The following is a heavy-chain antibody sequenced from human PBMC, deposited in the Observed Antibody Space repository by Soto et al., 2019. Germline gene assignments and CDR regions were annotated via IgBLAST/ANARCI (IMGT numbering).Heavy chain of an antibody. CDR1: GGTFSSYT. D-gene: IGHD2-2*01. V-gene: IGHV1-69*04. CDR3: AREPASYDY. Sequence: GASVKVSCKASGGTFSSYTISWVRQAPGQGLEWMGRIIPILGIANYAQKFQGRVTMTRDTLMSTAYMELSGLTSEDTAVYYCAREPASYDYWGLAPLVTVSA. J-gene: IGHJ4*02. CDR2: IIPILGIA.